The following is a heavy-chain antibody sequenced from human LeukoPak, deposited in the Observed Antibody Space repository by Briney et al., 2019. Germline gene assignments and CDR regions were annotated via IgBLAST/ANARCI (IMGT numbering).Heavy chain of an antibody. CDR1: GYTFTNYG. Sequence: ASVKVSCKASGYTFTNYGIILVRQAPGQGLEWMGWISTDSQNTNYIQKDQGRVTVTTDTSTSTVYMELRSLRSDDTAVYYCARGDDAFDIWGQGTMVTVSS. CDR3: ARGDDAFDI. V-gene: IGHV1-18*01. J-gene: IGHJ3*02. CDR2: ISTDSQNT.